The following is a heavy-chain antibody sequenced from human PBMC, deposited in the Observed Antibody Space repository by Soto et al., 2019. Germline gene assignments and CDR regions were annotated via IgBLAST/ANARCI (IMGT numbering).Heavy chain of an antibody. CDR2: IYHTGST. D-gene: IGHD2-15*01. CDR3: ATLPPRIVVVVLPIPT. CDR1: GASISSTNW. J-gene: IGHJ4*02. Sequence: QVQLQESGPRLVKPSGTLSLTCAVSGASISSTNWWTWVRQPPGKGLEWIGEIYHTGSTKYNPSLKSRVTISLDKSNNQVSLNLSSVTAADTAGDYCATLPPRIVVVVLPIPTWGQGTLVTVSS. V-gene: IGHV4-4*02.